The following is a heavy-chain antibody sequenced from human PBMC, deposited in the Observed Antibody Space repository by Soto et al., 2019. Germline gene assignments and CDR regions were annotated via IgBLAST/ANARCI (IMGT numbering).Heavy chain of an antibody. D-gene: IGHD2-15*01. V-gene: IGHV3-23*01. CDR3: ARDLGLGYCSGGSCYSGLDAFDI. J-gene: IGHJ3*02. CDR1: GFPFSNYA. CDR2: ISGGDVYT. Sequence: GGSLRLSCAASGFPFSNYAMSWVSQAPGKGLEWVSAISGGDVYTYYADYADSVKGRFTISRDNSKNTLYLQMNSLRAEDTAVYYCARDLGLGYCSGGSCYSGLDAFDIWGQGTMVTVSS.